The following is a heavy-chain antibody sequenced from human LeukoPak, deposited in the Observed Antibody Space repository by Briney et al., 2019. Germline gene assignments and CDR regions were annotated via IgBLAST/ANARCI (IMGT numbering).Heavy chain of an antibody. CDR2: ISYDGSNK. V-gene: IGHV3-30*03. J-gene: IGHJ4*02. CDR3: ARVYPPYGDYVVDY. D-gene: IGHD4-17*01. Sequence: GGSLRLSCAASGFTFGNYGMHWVRQAPGKGLEWVAVISYDGSNKYYADSVKGRFTISRDNSKNTLYLQMNSLRAEDTAVYYCARVYPPYGDYVVDYWGQGTLVTVSS. CDR1: GFTFGNYG.